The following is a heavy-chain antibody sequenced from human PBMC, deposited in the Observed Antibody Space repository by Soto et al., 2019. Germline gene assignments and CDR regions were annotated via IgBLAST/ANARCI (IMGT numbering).Heavy chain of an antibody. Sequence: GGSLRLSCAASGFTFSGSAMHWVRQASGKGLEWVGRIRSKANSYATAYAASAKGRFTISRDDSKNTAYLQMNSLKTEDTAVYYCTRDIVATIGSYYYYGMDVWGQGTTVTVSS. J-gene: IGHJ6*02. CDR3: TRDIVATIGSYYYYGMDV. CDR2: IRSKANSYAT. V-gene: IGHV3-73*01. D-gene: IGHD5-12*01. CDR1: GFTFSGSA.